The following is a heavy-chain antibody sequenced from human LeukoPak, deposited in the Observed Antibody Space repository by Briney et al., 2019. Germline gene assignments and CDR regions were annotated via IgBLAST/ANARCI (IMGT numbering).Heavy chain of an antibody. Sequence: PSETLSLTCTVSGDSISSSDYYWGWIRQPPGKGLEWIGSIYYSGSTYYNPSLKSRVTISVDTSKNQFSLKLSSVTAADTAVYYCASPYYYGSGGYPAFDIWGQGTMVTVSS. CDR1: GDSISSSDYY. V-gene: IGHV4-39*01. D-gene: IGHD3-10*01. CDR3: ASPYYYGSGGYPAFDI. J-gene: IGHJ3*02. CDR2: IYYSGST.